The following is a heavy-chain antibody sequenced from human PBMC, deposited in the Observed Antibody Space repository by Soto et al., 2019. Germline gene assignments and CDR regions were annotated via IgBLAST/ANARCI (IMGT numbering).Heavy chain of an antibody. Sequence: GGSLRLSCAASGFTFSSYAMSWVRQAPGKGLEWVSAISGSGGSTYYADSVKGRFTISRDNSKNTLYLQMNSLRAEDTAVYYCAKDGREEITMIVVADDYWGQGXLVTVSS. CDR3: AKDGREEITMIVVADDY. D-gene: IGHD3-22*01. J-gene: IGHJ4*02. CDR2: ISGSGGST. CDR1: GFTFSSYA. V-gene: IGHV3-23*01.